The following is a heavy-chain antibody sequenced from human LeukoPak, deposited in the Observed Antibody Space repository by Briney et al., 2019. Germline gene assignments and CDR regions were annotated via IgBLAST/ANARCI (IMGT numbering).Heavy chain of an antibody. CDR2: IKSDGNT. J-gene: IGHJ1*01. V-gene: IGHV3-74*01. CDR1: GFTFSSYW. CDR3: ARAPSESGGYYPEYFRH. Sequence: PGGSLRLSCAASGFTFSSYWMHWVRQAPGKGLVWVSRIKSDGNTNYADSVTGRFTISRDNAKNTVSLQMNSLRAEDTGVYYCARAPSESGGYYPEYFRHWGQGTLVTVSS. D-gene: IGHD3-22*01.